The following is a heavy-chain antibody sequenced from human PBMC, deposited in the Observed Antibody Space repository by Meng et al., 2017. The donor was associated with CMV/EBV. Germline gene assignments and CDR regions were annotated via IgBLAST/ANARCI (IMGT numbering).Heavy chain of an antibody. CDR3: AKISGRTVSPYCSSTSCYTGRGYFDY. CDR2: ISGSGGST. CDR1: GFTFSSYA. V-gene: IGHV3-23*01. J-gene: IGHJ4*02. D-gene: IGHD2-2*02. Sequence: GESLKISCAASGFTFSSYAMSWVRQAPGKGLEWVSDISGSGGSTYHADSVKCRFTISRDNSKNTLYLQMNSLRAEDTAVYYCAKISGRTVSPYCSSTSCYTGRGYFDYWGQGTLVTVSS.